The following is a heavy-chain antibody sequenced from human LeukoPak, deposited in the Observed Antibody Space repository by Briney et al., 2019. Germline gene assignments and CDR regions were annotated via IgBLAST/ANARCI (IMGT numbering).Heavy chain of an antibody. CDR1: GYTFTSDA. CDR2: INTNTGNP. CDR3: ARGAGFEWELAPVGY. Sequence: GASVKVSCKASGYTFTSDAMNWVRQAPGQGLEWMGWINTNTGNPTYAQGFTGRFVFSLDTSVSTAYLQISSLKAEDTAVYYCARGAGFEWELAPVGYWGQGTLVTVSS. V-gene: IGHV7-4-1*02. J-gene: IGHJ4*02. D-gene: IGHD1-26*01.